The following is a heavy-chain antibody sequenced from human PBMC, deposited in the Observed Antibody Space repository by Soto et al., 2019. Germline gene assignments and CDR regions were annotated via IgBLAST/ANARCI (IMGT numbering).Heavy chain of an antibody. V-gene: IGHV1-18*01. CDR2: ISPYNDYT. D-gene: IGHD3-16*01. CDR1: GYTFIRYG. CDR3: ARGCYYDNTWGKLSLSGLDV. J-gene: IGHJ6*01. Sequence: QVQLVQSAGEVKKPGASVKVSCKASGYTFIRYGITWVRQAPGQGLEWMGWISPYNDYTIYAQKLQGRVTITTDTSTRTGYLDLRSVKSADTAVYYCARGCYYDNTWGKLSLSGLDVWGQGTSVTVSS.